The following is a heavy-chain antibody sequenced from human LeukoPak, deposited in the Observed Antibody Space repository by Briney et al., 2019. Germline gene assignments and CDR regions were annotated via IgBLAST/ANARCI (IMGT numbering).Heavy chain of an antibody. CDR3: ARDALIAARPYYYMDV. CDR2: ISSSSSYI. Sequence: GGSLRLSCAASGFTFSSYSMNWVRQAPGKGLEWVSSISSSSSYIYYADSVKGRFTISRDNAKNSLYLQMNSLRAEDTAVYYCARDALIAARPYYYMDVWGKGTTVTVSS. V-gene: IGHV3-21*01. J-gene: IGHJ6*03. CDR1: GFTFSSYS. D-gene: IGHD6-6*01.